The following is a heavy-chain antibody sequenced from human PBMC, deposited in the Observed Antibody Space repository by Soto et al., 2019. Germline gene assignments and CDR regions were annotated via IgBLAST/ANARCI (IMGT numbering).Heavy chain of an antibody. V-gene: IGHV1-69*02. D-gene: IGHD3-22*01. J-gene: IGHJ6*02. CDR1: GGTFSSYT. Sequence: SVKVSCKASGGTFSSYTISWVRQAPGQGLEWMGRIIPILGIANYAQKFQGRVTITADKSTSTAYMELSSLRSEDTAVYYCARVGTTAIDSSGMNGMDVWGQGTTVTVSS. CDR3: ARVGTTAIDSSGMNGMDV. CDR2: IIPILGIA.